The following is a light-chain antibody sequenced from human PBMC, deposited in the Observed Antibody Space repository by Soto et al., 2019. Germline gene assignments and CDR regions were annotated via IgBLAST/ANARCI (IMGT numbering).Light chain of an antibody. Sequence: QSVLTQPPSVSGAPGQRVTISCTGSSSNIGAGYDVHWYQQLPGTAPKLLIYGNSNRPSGVPDRFSGSKSGTSASLAITGLQAEDEADYYCQSYDSSLSGVVFGGGTKRTVI. CDR1: SSNIGAGYD. V-gene: IGLV1-40*01. J-gene: IGLJ3*02. CDR3: QSYDSSLSGVV. CDR2: GNS.